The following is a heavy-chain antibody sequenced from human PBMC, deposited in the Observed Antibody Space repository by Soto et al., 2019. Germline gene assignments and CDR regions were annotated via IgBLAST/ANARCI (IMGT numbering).Heavy chain of an antibody. D-gene: IGHD5-12*01. Sequence: EVQLVESGGGLVQPGGSLRLSCAASGFTFSSYSMNWVRQAPGKGLEWVSYISSSSSTIYYADSVKGRFTISRDNAKNSLYLQMNSLRAEDTAVYYCARVSSVDEWGRSDAFDIWGQGTMVTVSS. CDR2: ISSSSSTI. CDR3: ARVSSVDEWGRSDAFDI. V-gene: IGHV3-48*01. J-gene: IGHJ3*02. CDR1: GFTFSSYS.